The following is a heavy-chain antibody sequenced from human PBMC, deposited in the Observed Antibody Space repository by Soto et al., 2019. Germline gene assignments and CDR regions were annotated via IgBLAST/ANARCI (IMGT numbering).Heavy chain of an antibody. D-gene: IGHD3-16*01. CDR1: GFTFDDYA. V-gene: IGHV3-9*01. J-gene: IGHJ6*01. CDR2: ISWNSGRI. Sequence: EMQLVESGGGLVQPGMSLRLSCAASGFTFDDYAMYWVRQVPGKGLEWVSGISWNSGRIGYADSVKGRFTISRDNAKNSLYLQMNSLRAEDTALYYCTKARLWGGDGYNSYYYNAMDVW. CDR3: TKARLWGGDGYNSYYYNAMDV.